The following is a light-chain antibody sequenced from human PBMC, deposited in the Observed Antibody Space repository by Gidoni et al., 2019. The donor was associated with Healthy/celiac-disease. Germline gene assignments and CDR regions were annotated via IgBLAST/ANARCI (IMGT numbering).Light chain of an antibody. Sequence: ETVLTPSPATLSLSPGERATLSCRASQSVSSYLAWYQQKPGQAPRLLIYDASNRATGIPARFSGSGSGTDFTLTISSLEPEDFAVYYCQQRSNWPRTFXPXTKVXIK. V-gene: IGKV3-11*01. J-gene: IGKJ3*01. CDR3: QQRSNWPRT. CDR2: DAS. CDR1: QSVSSY.